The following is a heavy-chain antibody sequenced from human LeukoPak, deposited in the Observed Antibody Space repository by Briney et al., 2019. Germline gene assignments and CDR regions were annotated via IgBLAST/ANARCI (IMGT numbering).Heavy chain of an antibody. CDR3: ARDVHSDYDYYAMDV. Sequence: PGRSLRLSCAASGFTFSSYSVNWVRQAPGKGLEWVSSISTTSTYIYYADSVKGRFTISRDNAKSSLYLQMNSLRAEDTAVYYCARDVHSDYDYYAMDVWGQGTTVTVSS. D-gene: IGHD4-11*01. CDR1: GFTFSSYS. V-gene: IGHV3-21*01. CDR2: ISTTSTYI. J-gene: IGHJ6*02.